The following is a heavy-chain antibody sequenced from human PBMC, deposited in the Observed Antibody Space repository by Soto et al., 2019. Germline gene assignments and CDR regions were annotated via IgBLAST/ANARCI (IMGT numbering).Heavy chain of an antibody. CDR2: IKSKTDDGTT. D-gene: IGHD3-16*02. J-gene: IGHJ5*02. CDR1: GLTVSNAL. V-gene: IGHV3-15*01. Sequence: LRXSVASSGLTVSNALMSWVRQAAGKGLEWVGRIKSKTDDGTTDYAAPVKGRFTISRDDSKNTLYLQMNSLKTEDTAVYYCTTDGMITFGAVFVPNWFDPWGQGTLVTVSS. CDR3: TTDGMITFGAVFVPNWFDP.